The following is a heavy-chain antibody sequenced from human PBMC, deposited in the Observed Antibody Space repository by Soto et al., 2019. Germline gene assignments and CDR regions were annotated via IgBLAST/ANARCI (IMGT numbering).Heavy chain of an antibody. Sequence: SETLSLTCSVSGGSISGYYWNWVRQPPGKGLELIAYMHDSGSTNYNPSLRSRVTISVDKSKNQFSLKLSSVTAADTAVYYCARSTVEHAFDIWGQGTMVTVSS. J-gene: IGHJ3*02. D-gene: IGHD2-15*01. CDR3: ARSTVEHAFDI. CDR1: GGSISGYY. V-gene: IGHV4-4*08. CDR2: MHDSGST.